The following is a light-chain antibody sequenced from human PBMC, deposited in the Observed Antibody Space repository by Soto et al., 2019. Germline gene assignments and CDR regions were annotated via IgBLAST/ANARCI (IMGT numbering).Light chain of an antibody. V-gene: IGKV3-11*01. CDR2: DAS. CDR3: QHRTNWPRT. Sequence: EIVLTQSPATLSLSPGESPTLFWRASQSVGTLLAWYQQKPGQAPRLIIYDASNRATGIPARFSGTGSGTDFALTISSVEPEDFAVYYCQHRTNWPRTFGQGTKLDIK. CDR1: QSVGTL. J-gene: IGKJ2*01.